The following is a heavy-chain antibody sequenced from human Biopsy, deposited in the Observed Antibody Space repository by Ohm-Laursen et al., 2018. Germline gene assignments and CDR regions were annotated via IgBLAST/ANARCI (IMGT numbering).Heavy chain of an antibody. V-gene: IGHV1-69*06. CDR1: GYTFTNHY. J-gene: IGHJ1*01. CDR3: ATKLTGYFHR. Sequence: SVKVSCKGSGYTFTNHYIHWVRQAPGQGLEWLGGNIPILGTGNYAQKFQDRVTVAADTSTSTATMELRSLRSDDTAVYYCATKLTGYFHRWGQGTPVIVSS. D-gene: IGHD3-9*01. CDR2: NIPILGTG.